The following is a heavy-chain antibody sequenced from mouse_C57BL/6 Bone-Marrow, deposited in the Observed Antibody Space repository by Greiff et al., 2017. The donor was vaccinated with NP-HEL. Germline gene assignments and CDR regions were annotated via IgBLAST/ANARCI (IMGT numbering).Heavy chain of an antibody. CDR1: GYSITSGYD. D-gene: IGHD1-1*01. CDR2: ISYSGST. V-gene: IGHV3-1*01. J-gene: IGHJ3*01. CDR3: ARGPLGYYGSSPWFAY. Sequence: EVKLMESGPGMVKPSQSLSLTCTVTGYSITSGYDWHWIRHFPGNKLEWMGYISYSGSTNYNPSLKSRISITHDTSKNHFFLKLNSVTTEDTATYYCARGPLGYYGSSPWFAYWGQGTLVTVSA.